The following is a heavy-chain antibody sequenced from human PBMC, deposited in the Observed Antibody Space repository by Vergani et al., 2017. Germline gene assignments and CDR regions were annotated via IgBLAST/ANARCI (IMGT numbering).Heavy chain of an antibody. D-gene: IGHD3-16*01. CDR2: ISGSGGST. J-gene: IGHJ4*02. CDR1: GFTFSSYA. Sequence: EVQLVESGGGLVKPGGSLRLSCAASGFTFSSYAMSWVRQAPGKGLEWVSAISGSGGSTYYADSVKGRFTISRENSKNTLYLQMNSLRAEDTAVYYCAKDPYYVGDLFHYWGQGTLVTVSS. CDR3: AKDPYYVGDLFHY. V-gene: IGHV3-23*04.